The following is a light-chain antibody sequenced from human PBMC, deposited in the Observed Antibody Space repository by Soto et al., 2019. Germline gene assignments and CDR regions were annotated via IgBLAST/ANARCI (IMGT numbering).Light chain of an antibody. Sequence: EIVLTQSPATLSVSPGERATLSCRASQSVSSNLAWYQQKPGQAPRLLIFGASTRATGVPARFSGSGSGTEFALTISTLQSEDVAIYYCQQYENWYTFGQGTKLEIK. CDR2: GAS. J-gene: IGKJ2*01. V-gene: IGKV3-15*01. CDR1: QSVSSN. CDR3: QQYENWYT.